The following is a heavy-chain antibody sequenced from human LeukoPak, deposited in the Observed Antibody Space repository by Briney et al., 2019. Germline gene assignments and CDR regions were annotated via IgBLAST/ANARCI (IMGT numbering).Heavy chain of an antibody. CDR3: ARRRDCGGDCYPFDY. Sequence: SETLSLTCTVSGGSISNDFWSWIRQPPGKGLEWIGYIYYSGRTNYNPPLKSRVTISVDTSKNQFSLRLSSVTAADTAVYYCARRRDCGGDCYPFDYWGQGTLVTVSS. CDR1: GGSISNDF. D-gene: IGHD2-21*02. V-gene: IGHV4-59*08. J-gene: IGHJ4*02. CDR2: IYYSGRT.